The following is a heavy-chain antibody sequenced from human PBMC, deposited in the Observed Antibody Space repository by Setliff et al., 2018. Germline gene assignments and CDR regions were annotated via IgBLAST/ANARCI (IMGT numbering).Heavy chain of an antibody. CDR1: GFIFSFHS. CDR2: ISSSSSTI. J-gene: IGHJ4*02. D-gene: IGHD2-2*01. CDR3: AKAIAPIVVVPAAMLEAY. V-gene: IGHV3-48*01. Sequence: GGSLRLSCAASGFIFSFHSMNWVRQAPGKGLEWVSYISSSSSTIYYADSVKGRFTISRDNAKNSLYLQMNSLRAEDTAVYYCAKAIAPIVVVPAAMLEAYWGQGTLVTVSS.